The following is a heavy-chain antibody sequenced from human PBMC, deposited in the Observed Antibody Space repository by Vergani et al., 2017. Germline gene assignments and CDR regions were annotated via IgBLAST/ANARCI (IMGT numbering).Heavy chain of an antibody. J-gene: IGHJ4*02. Sequence: EVQLLESGGGLVQPGGSLRLSCAASGFTFSSYAMSWVRQAPGKGLEWVSAISGSGGSTYYADSVKGRFTISRDKSKNTLYLQMNSLRAEDTDVYYCAKNSGYSSGWYLYWGQGTLVTVSS. CDR3: AKNSGYSSGWYLY. CDR1: GFTFSSYA. CDR2: ISGSGGST. D-gene: IGHD6-19*01. V-gene: IGHV3-23*01.